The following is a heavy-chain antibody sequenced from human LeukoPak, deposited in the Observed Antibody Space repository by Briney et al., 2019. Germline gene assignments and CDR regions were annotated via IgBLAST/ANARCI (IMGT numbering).Heavy chain of an antibody. Sequence: PSETLSLTCAVEGGSFSGYYWSWIRQPPGKRLEWIGEINHGGITTYNPSLRSRVSISIDTSKMQFSLKLRAVTAADRAVYYCARGLRGYSYGNWFDPWGQGTLVTVSS. CDR3: ARGLRGYSYGNWFDP. J-gene: IGHJ5*02. CDR2: INHGGIT. CDR1: GGSFSGYY. V-gene: IGHV4-34*01. D-gene: IGHD5-18*01.